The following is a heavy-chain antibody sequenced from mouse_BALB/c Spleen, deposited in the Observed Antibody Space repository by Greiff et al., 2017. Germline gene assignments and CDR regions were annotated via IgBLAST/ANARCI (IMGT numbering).Heavy chain of an antibody. Sequence: DVHLVESGGGLVQPKGSLKLSCAASGFTFNTYAMNWVRQAPGKGLEWVARIRSKSNNYATYYADSVKDRFTISRDDSQSMLYLQMNNLKTEDTAMYYCVTGGTCFDYWGQGTTLTVSS. CDR2: IRSKSNNYAT. D-gene: IGHD3-3*01. J-gene: IGHJ2*01. CDR3: VTGGTCFDY. V-gene: IGHV10-1*02. CDR1: GFTFNTYA.